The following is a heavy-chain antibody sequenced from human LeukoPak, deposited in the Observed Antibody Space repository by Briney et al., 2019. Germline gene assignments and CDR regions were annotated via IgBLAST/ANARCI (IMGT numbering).Heavy chain of an antibody. J-gene: IGHJ5*02. CDR1: GYPFTDYW. CDR3: ARVSSPSFASLWLDP. V-gene: IGHV5-51*01. CDR2: IYPGDSST. Sequence: GESLQISCQGSGYPFTDYWIVWVRQLPGKGLEYMGVIYPGDSSTRYSPSFQGQVTISADKSITTAYVQWTSLKASDTAMYYCARVSSPSFASLWLDPWGQGTQVTVSS. D-gene: IGHD2/OR15-2a*01.